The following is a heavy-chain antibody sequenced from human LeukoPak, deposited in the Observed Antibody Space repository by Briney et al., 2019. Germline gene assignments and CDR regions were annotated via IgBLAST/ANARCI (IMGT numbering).Heavy chain of an antibody. CDR3: AKDRYGDYDY. CDR1: GFTFSSYA. CDR2: ISGSGGST. J-gene: IGHJ4*02. V-gene: IGHV3-23*01. Sequence: GESLKISCAASGFTFSSYAMSWVRQAPGKRLEWVSAISGSGGSTYYADSVKGRFTISRDNSKNTLYLQMNSLRAEDTAVYYCAKDRYGDYDYWGQGTLVTVSS. D-gene: IGHD4-17*01.